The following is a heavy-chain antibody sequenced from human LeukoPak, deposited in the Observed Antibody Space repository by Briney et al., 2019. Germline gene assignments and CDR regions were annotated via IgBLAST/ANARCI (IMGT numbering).Heavy chain of an antibody. J-gene: IGHJ4*02. CDR1: GFTFSSYA. CDR2: ISGSGGST. Sequence: GGSLRLSCAASGFTFSSYAMSWVRQAPGKGLEWVSAISGSGGSTYYADSVKGRFTISRDNSKNTLYLQMSSLRAEDTAVYYCAKDRGYDSRRYDYWGQGTLVTVSS. V-gene: IGHV3-23*01. D-gene: IGHD3-22*01. CDR3: AKDRGYDSRRYDY.